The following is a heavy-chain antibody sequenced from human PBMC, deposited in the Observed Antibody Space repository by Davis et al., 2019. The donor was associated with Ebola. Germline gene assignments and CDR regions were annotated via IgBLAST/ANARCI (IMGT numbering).Heavy chain of an antibody. V-gene: IGHV1-46*01. CDR3: ARDPYSGSNIDY. J-gene: IGHJ4*02. CDR1: GYTFTSYF. CDR2: INPGDGRA. D-gene: IGHD1-26*01. Sequence: ASVKVSCKTSGYTFTSYFIHWVRQAPGQRPEWMGFINPGDGRATHAQKFQGRVTMTRDTSATTLYMELSSLTFEDTAVYYCARDPYSGSNIDYWGQGILVTVSS.